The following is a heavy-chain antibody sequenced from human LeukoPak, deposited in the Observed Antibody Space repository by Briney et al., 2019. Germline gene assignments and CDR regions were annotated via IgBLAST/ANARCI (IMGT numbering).Heavy chain of an antibody. J-gene: IGHJ2*01. CDR2: IYYSGST. CDR1: GGSINNYY. Sequence: SETLSLTCTVSGGSINNYYWSWIRQPPGKGLEWIGYIYYSGSTNYNPSLKSRVTMSVDTSNNRFSLKLSSVTAADTALYYCARGIWEMATIPYWYFDIRGRGTLVTVSS. V-gene: IGHV4-59*01. D-gene: IGHD5-24*01. CDR3: ARGIWEMATIPYWYFDI.